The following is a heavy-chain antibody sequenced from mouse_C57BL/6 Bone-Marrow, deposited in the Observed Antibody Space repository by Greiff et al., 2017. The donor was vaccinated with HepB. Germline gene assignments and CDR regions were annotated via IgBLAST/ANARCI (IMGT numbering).Heavy chain of an antibody. CDR1: GFSLTSYG. D-gene: IGHD1-1*01. CDR2: IWSGGST. J-gene: IGHJ4*01. CDR3: ASTVAMDY. Sequence: QVQLQQSGPGLVQPSQSLSITCTVSGFSLTSYGVHWVRQSPGKGLEWLGVIWSGGSTDYYAAFISRLSISKDNSKSQVFFKMNSLQADDTAIYYCASTVAMDYWGQGTSVTVSS. V-gene: IGHV2-2*01.